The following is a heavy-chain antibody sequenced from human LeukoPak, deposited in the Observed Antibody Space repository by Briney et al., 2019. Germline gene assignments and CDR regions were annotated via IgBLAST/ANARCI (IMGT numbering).Heavy chain of an antibody. D-gene: IGHD3-10*01. V-gene: IGHV3-48*01. J-gene: IGHJ4*02. CDR1: GFTFSTYT. CDR2: IGTSSSTI. CDR3: AKERFRYYYGSGSLWDY. Sequence: GGSLRLSCAASGFTFSTYTMNWVRQPPGKGLEWVSNIGTSSSTIYYADSVKGRFTISRDNSKNTLYLQMNSLRAEDTAVYYCAKERFRYYYGSGSLWDYWGQGTLVTVSS.